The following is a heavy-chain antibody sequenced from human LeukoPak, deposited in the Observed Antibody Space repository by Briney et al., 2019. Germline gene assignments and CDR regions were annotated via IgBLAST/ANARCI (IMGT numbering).Heavy chain of an antibody. CDR3: ARETVTTYNYYYGMDV. Sequence: ASVKVSCKASGYTFTGYYMHWVRQVPGQGLEWMGWINPNSGGTNYAQKFQGRVTMTRDTSISTAYMELSRLRSDDTAVYYCARETVTTYNYYYGMDVWGQGTTVTVSS. CDR2: INPNSGGT. D-gene: IGHD4-17*01. CDR1: GYTFTGYY. V-gene: IGHV1-2*02. J-gene: IGHJ6*02.